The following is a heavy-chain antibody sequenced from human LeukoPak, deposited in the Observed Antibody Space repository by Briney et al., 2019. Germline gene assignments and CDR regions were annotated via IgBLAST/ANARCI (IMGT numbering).Heavy chain of an antibody. V-gene: IGHV3-33*01. Sequence: GRSLRLSCATSGFTFNRFGMHWVRQAPGKGLEWVAVIWYDGSNKDYADSVKGRFTISRDNSKNTLYLQVSGLRAEDTAVYYCATSAHIEVGTAPPPDYWGQGTLVTVTS. CDR1: GFTFNRFG. CDR3: ATSAHIEVGTAPPPDY. D-gene: IGHD2-21*02. CDR2: IWYDGSNK. J-gene: IGHJ4*02.